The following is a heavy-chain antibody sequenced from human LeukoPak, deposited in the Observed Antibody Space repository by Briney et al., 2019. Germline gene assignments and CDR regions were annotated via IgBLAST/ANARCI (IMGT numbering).Heavy chain of an antibody. CDR3: AKLTRLSTSADRYFLDY. V-gene: IGHV4-4*09. J-gene: IGHJ4*02. Sequence: SETLSLTCTVSGDSISSYYWSWIRQPPGKGLEWIGYIYTSGGTNYIPSLKGRVTISIDTSKNQFSLKLSSVTAADSAVYYCAKLTRLSTSADRYFLDYLGQGTLVTVSS. CDR1: GDSISSYY. D-gene: IGHD6-6*01. CDR2: IYTSGGT.